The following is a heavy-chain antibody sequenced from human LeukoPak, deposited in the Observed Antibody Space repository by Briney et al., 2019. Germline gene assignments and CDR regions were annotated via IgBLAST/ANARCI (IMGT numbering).Heavy chain of an antibody. CDR3: ARVATYCSSSSCSRLDWFDP. Sequence: SETLSLTCTVSGGSISSYYWSWIRQPAGKGLEWIGYIYYSGSTNYNPSLKSRATISVDTSKNQFSLKLSSVTAADTAVYYCARVATYCSSSSCSRLDWFDPWGQGTLVTVSS. V-gene: IGHV4-59*01. CDR2: IYYSGST. D-gene: IGHD2-2*01. CDR1: GGSISSYY. J-gene: IGHJ5*02.